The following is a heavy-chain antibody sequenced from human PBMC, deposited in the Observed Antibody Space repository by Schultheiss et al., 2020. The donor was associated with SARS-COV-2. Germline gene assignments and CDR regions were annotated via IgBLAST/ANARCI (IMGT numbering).Heavy chain of an antibody. CDR3: ARGSKYSSGWYPPTYYYYYMDV. CDR2: TYYRSKWYN. J-gene: IGHJ6*03. D-gene: IGHD6-19*01. V-gene: IGHV6-1*01. Sequence: SQTLSLTCAISGDSVSSNSAAWNWIRQSPSRGLEWLGRTYYRSKWYNDYAVSVKSRITINPDTSKNQFSLQLNSVTPEDTAVYYCARGSKYSSGWYPPTYYYYYMDVWGKGTTVTVSS. CDR1: GDSVSSNSAA.